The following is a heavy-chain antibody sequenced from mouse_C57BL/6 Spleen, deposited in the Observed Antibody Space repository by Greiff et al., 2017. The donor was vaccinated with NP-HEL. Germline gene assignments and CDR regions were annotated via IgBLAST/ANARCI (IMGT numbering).Heavy chain of an antibody. CDR3: ARWGDGGYFDV. CDR1: GYTFTSYW. CDR2: IDPSDSYT. Sequence: QVQLQQPGAELVMPGASVKLSCKASGYTFTSYWMHWVKQRPGQGLEWIGEIDPSDSYTNYNQKFKGKSTLTVDKSSSTAYMQLSSLTSEDSAVYYCARWGDGGYFDVWGTGTTVTVSS. V-gene: IGHV1-69*01. J-gene: IGHJ1*03. D-gene: IGHD3-3*01.